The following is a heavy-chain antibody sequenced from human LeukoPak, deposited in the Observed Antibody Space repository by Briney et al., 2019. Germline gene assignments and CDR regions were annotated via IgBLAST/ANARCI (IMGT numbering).Heavy chain of an antibody. V-gene: IGHV3-7*01. CDR1: GFTFSTYW. CDR3: ARGIDAVYASGTYTHHMDV. Sequence: GGSLRLSSAASGFTFSTYWMSWFRQAPGKGLEWVANIKQDGGEKFYVDFVRGRFTISGDNAKYSLYLQMNSLRAEDTAVYYCARGIDAVYASGTYTHHMDVWGKGTTVTISS. J-gene: IGHJ6*03. CDR2: IKQDGGEK. D-gene: IGHD3-10*01.